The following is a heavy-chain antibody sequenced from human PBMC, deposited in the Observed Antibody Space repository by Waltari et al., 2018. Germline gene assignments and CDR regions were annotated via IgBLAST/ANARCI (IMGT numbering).Heavy chain of an antibody. CDR2: IFPIFGTA. J-gene: IGHJ4*02. CDR3: TTDETDMDY. V-gene: IGHV1-69*01. CDR1: GGNFSSYA. Sequence: VQLVQSGADVRKPGSSVKVSCKASGGNFSSYAISWVRQAPGQGLEWMVGIFPIFGTANYAQKFQGRVTISADESTSTVYMELNSLRSEDSAVYYCTTDETDMDYWGQGTLVTVSS.